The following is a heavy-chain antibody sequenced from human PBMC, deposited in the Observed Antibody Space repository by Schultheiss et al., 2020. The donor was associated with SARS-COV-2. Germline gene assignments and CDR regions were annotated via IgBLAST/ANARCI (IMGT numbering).Heavy chain of an antibody. V-gene: IGHV3-9*01. D-gene: IGHD4-11*01. CDR3: AKDREPSYSSYYYYYYGMDV. CDR2: ISWNSGSI. J-gene: IGHJ6*02. CDR1: GFTFDDYA. Sequence: GGSLRLSCAASGFTFDDYAMHWVRQAPGKGLEWVSGISWNSGSIGYADSVKGRFTISRDNAKNSLYLQMNSLRAEDTAVYYCAKDREPSYSSYYYYYYGMDVWGQGTTVTVSS.